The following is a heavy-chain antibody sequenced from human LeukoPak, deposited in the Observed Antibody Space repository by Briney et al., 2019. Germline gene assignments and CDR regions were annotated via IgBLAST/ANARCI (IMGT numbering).Heavy chain of an antibody. CDR2: ISYSGST. CDR3: ARSNSSSWYKVSSWQWLVQPNYYYYYYMDV. CDR1: GGSISSSSYY. Sequence: SETLSLTCTVSGGSISSSSYYWGWIRQPPGKGLEWIGSISYSGSTYYHPSLKSRVTISVDTSKNQFSLKLSSVTAADTAVYYCARSNSSSWYKVSSWQWLVQPNYYYYYYMDVWGKGTTVTISS. D-gene: IGHD6-13*01. V-gene: IGHV4-39*07. J-gene: IGHJ6*03.